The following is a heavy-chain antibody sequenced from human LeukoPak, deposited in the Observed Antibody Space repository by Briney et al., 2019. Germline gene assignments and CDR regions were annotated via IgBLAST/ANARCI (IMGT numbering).Heavy chain of an antibody. CDR2: IYYSGST. D-gene: IGHD6-13*01. V-gene: IGHV4-59*01. CDR3: ARVDSSSWYFVY. Sequence: PSETLSLTCSVSGGSISSYYWSWIRPPPEKGLEWIGYIYYSGSTNYNPSLKSRVTISMDTSKNQSSLKLSSVTAADTAVYYGARVDSSSWYFVYWGQGTVVSVFS. J-gene: IGHJ4*02. CDR1: GGSISSYY.